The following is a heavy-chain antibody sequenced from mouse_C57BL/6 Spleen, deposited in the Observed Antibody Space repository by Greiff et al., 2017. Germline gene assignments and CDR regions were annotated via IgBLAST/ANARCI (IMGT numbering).Heavy chain of an antibody. Sequence: EVKLVESGGGLVQPGGSLSLSCAASGFTFTDYYMSWVRQPPGKALEWLGFIRNKANGYTTEYSASVKGRFTISRDISQSILYLQMNALRAEDSATYYCARFTTVVDYWGQGTTLTVSS. CDR1: GFTFTDYY. V-gene: IGHV7-3*01. CDR2: IRNKANGYTT. J-gene: IGHJ2*01. CDR3: ARFTTVVDY. D-gene: IGHD1-1*01.